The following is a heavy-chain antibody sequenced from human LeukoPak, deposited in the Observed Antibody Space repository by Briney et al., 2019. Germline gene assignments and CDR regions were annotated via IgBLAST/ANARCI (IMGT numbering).Heavy chain of an antibody. D-gene: IGHD6-6*01. V-gene: IGHV4-39*07. CDR3: ARGSWQLAEEVY. CDR1: GGSISSSSYY. CDR2: IYYSGST. Sequence: SETLSLTCTVSGGSISSSSYYWGWIRQPPGKGLEWIGSIYYSGSTYYNPSLKSRVTISVDTSKNQFSLKLSSVTAADTAVYYCARGSWQLAEEVYWAQGTLVTVSS. J-gene: IGHJ4*02.